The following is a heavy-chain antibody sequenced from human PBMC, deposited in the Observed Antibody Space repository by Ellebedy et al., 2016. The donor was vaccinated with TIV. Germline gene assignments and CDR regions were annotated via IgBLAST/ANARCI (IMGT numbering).Heavy chain of an antibody. CDR2: IYHSGTT. V-gene: IGHV4-4*07. CDR1: GGSIISDY. J-gene: IGHJ4*02. CDR3: ARGGASSLPFDY. Sequence: MPSETLSLTCTVSGGSIISDYWSWIRQPAGKGLEWIGFIYHSGTTNYNPSLKSRVTMSVDTSKNQFSLKLDSVTAADTAVYYCARGGASSLPFDYWGQGTLVTVSS. D-gene: IGHD2-2*01.